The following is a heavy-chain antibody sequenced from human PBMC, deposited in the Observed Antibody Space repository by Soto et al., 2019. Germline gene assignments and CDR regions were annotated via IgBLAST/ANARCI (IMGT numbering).Heavy chain of an antibody. CDR3: ARGRDEYKLGNV. J-gene: IGHJ6*02. V-gene: IGHV4-34*01. Sequence: SETLSLTCAVSGGSLSNYYWPWIRPSPGKGLEWIGEIHPSGSTYYNPSLRSRVTISVDTSKNQFSLKLTSLTAPDTAIYYCARGRDEYKLGNVWGHGTTVTVSS. CDR2: IHPSGST. CDR1: GGSLSNYY. D-gene: IGHD1-1*01.